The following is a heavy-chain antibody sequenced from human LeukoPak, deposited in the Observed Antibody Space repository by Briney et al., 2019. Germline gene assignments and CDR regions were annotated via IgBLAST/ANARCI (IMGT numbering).Heavy chain of an antibody. CDR1: GFTVSSNY. J-gene: IGHJ5*02. Sequence: GGSLRLSCAASGFTVSSNYMSWVRQAPGKGLEWVSVIYSGGSTYYADSVKGRFTISRDNSKNTLYLQMNSLRAEDTAVYYCARVRSTRTYNWFDPWGQGTLVTVSS. CDR2: IYSGGST. CDR3: ARVRSTRTYNWFDP. D-gene: IGHD2-2*01. V-gene: IGHV3-66*02.